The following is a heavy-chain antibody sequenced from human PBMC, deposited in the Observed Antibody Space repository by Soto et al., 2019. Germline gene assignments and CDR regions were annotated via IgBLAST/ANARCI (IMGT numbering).Heavy chain of an antibody. CDR3: ARQGCSPGIWYIDH. D-gene: IGHD6-13*01. CDR1: GFTFSGYA. Sequence: QVQLVESGGGVVQPGMSLRLSCAASGFTFSGYAMHWVRQAPGKGLEWVAATSYDENYKYYADSMKGRFTISRDNSKNTLSLQMNSLTTDVTAVYDCARQGCSPGIWYIDHWGQGSLVTVSS. CDR2: TSYDENYK. V-gene: IGHV3-30*04. J-gene: IGHJ4*02.